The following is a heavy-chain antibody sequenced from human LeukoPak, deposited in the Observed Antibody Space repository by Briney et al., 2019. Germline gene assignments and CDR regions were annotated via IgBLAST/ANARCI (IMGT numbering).Heavy chain of an antibody. J-gene: IGHJ4*02. CDR3: ARHVLLWFGELPDPLDY. Sequence: PSETLSLTCTVSGGSISSSSYYWGWIRQPPGKGLEWIGSIYYSGSTYYNPSLKSRVTISVDTSKNQFSLKLSSVTAADTAVYYCARHVLLWFGELPDPLDYWGQGTLVTVPS. D-gene: IGHD3-10*01. V-gene: IGHV4-39*01. CDR1: GGSISSSSYY. CDR2: IYYSGST.